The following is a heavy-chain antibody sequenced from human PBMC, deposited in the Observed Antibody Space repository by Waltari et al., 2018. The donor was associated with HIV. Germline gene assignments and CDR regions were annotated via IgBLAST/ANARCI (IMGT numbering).Heavy chain of an antibody. J-gene: IGHJ3*02. CDR1: GFPFSSYA. CDR2: IRGSGGST. Sequence: EVQLLESGGGLVQPGGSLRLSCAASGFPFSSYAMNWVRQAPGKGLEWVSAIRGSGGSTYYADSVKGRFTISRDNSKNTLYLQMNSLRAEDTAVYYCAEDHLRYYDSSLGLDAFDIWGQGTMVTVSS. D-gene: IGHD3-22*01. CDR3: AEDHLRYYDSSLGLDAFDI. V-gene: IGHV3-23*01.